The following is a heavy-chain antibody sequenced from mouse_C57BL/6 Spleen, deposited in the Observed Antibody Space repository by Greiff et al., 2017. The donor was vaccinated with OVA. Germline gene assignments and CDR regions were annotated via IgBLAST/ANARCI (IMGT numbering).Heavy chain of an antibody. Sequence: EVKLMESGGGLVKPGGSLKLSCAASGFTFSSYAMSWVRQTPEKRLEWVATISDGGSYTYYPDNVKGRFTISRDNAKNNLYLQMRHLKSEDTAMYYCARDGYYGSRGGFANWGQGTLVTVSA. J-gene: IGHJ3*01. V-gene: IGHV5-4*01. CDR2: ISDGGSYT. CDR3: ARDGYYGSRGGFAN. CDR1: GFTFSSYA. D-gene: IGHD1-1*01.